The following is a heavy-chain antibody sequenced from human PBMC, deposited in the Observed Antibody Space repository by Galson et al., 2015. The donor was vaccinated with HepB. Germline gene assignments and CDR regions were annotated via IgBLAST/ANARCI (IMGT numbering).Heavy chain of an antibody. CDR3: AKAGSSSCYRNIDY. CDR1: GFTFSNYA. Sequence: SLRLSCAASGFTFSNYAMNWVRQAPGKGLEWVSVICGSDGETYYADSVRGRFTISRDNSNNTLYLQMNSLRAEDTAVYYCAKAGSSSCYRNIDYWGQGTQVTVSS. D-gene: IGHD2-2*02. V-gene: IGHV3-23*01. J-gene: IGHJ4*02. CDR2: ICGSDGET.